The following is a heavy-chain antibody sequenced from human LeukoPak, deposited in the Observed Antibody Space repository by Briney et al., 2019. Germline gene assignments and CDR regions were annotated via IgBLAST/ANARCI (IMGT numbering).Heavy chain of an antibody. Sequence: SETLSLTCAVYGGSFSGYYLSWIRQPPGKGLEWIGEINHSGSTNYNPSLKSRVTISVDTSKNQFSLKLSSVTAADTAVYYCARLAVGRVDYYYYMDVWGKGTTVTVSS. CDR2: INHSGST. CDR3: ARLAVGRVDYYYYMDV. D-gene: IGHD3/OR15-3a*01. CDR1: GGSFSGYY. J-gene: IGHJ6*03. V-gene: IGHV4-34*01.